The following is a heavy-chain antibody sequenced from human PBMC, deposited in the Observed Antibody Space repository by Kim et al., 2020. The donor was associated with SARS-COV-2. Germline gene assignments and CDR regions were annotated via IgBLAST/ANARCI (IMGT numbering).Heavy chain of an antibody. J-gene: IGHJ3*02. CDR2: K. CDR3: ARDGDRTAFDI. D-gene: IGHD1-1*01. Sequence: KYYVASVKGRFTISRDNSKNTLYLQMNSLRAEDTAVYYCARDGDRTAFDIWGQGTMVTVSS. V-gene: IGHV3-30*01.